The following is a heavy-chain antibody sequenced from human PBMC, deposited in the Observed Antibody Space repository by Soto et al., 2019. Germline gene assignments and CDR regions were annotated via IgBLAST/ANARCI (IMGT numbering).Heavy chain of an antibody. CDR1: GDSVSSNTAS. V-gene: IGHV6-1*01. J-gene: IGHJ5*02. CDR3: AKGDNLGPKTGYAFDP. D-gene: IGHD5-12*01. Sequence: PSQTLSLTCAISGDSVSSNTASWNWIRQSPSRGLEWLGRTYFRSKRYNDYAVSVKSRIIINPDTSNNQFSLQLNSVTPEDTAVYFCAKGDNLGPKTGYAFDPWGQGIMVTVSS. CDR2: TYFRSKRYN.